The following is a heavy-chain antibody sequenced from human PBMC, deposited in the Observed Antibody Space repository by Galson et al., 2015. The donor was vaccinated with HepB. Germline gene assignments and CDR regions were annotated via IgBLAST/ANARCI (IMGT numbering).Heavy chain of an antibody. CDR3: AKLVGPTYYYDSRDHDAFDI. Sequence: SVKVSCKASGGTFSSYAISWVRQAPGQGLEWMGGIIPIFGTANYAQKFQGRVTITADESTSTAYMELSSLRSEDTAVYYCAKLVGPTYYYDSRDHDAFDIWGQGTMVTVSS. V-gene: IGHV1-69*13. CDR2: IIPIFGTA. J-gene: IGHJ3*02. D-gene: IGHD3-22*01. CDR1: GGTFSSYA.